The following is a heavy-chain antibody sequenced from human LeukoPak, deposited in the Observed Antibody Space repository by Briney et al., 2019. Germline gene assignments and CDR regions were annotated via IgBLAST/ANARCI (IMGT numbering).Heavy chain of an antibody. CDR2: IYSGGDT. CDR3: ARGRLGTWFGELKA. CDR1: GLTVSSNC. V-gene: IGHV3-53*01. Sequence: PGGSLRLSCAASGLTVSSNCMSWVRQAPGKGLEWVSFIYSGGDTYYADSVKGRFTISRDNSKNTFHLQMNSLRAEDTAVYYCARGRLGTWFGELKAWGQGTLVTVSS. J-gene: IGHJ5*02. D-gene: IGHD3-10*01.